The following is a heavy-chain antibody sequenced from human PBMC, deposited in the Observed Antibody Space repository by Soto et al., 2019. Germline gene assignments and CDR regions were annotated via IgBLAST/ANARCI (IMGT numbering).Heavy chain of an antibody. V-gene: IGHV4-59*08. CDR3: ASRGTTTYCSGGSCNARGFDY. Sequence: PSETLSLTCTVSGGSMSPNYWSWFRQPPGRGLEWVGYIYYAGSTSYNPSLKSRVTISVDTSKNQFSLKLSSVTAADTAVYYCASRGTTTYCSGGSCNARGFDYWGQGTLVTVS. CDR1: GGSMSPNY. CDR2: IYYAGST. D-gene: IGHD2-15*01. J-gene: IGHJ4*02.